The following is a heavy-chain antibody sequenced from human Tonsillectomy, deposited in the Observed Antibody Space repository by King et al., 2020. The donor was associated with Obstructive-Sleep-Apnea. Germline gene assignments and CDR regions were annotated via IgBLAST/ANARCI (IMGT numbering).Heavy chain of an antibody. J-gene: IGHJ6*02. V-gene: IGHV3-15*01. CDR1: GFTFSNAW. Sequence: VQLVQSGGGLVKPGGSLRLSCAASGFTFSNAWMSWVRQAPGKGLEWVGRIKSKTDGGTTDYAAPVKGRFTISRDDSKNTLYLQMNSLKTEDTAVYYCSTEDVYYYGMDVWGQGTTVTVSS. CDR3: STEDVYYYGMDV. CDR2: IKSKTDGGTT.